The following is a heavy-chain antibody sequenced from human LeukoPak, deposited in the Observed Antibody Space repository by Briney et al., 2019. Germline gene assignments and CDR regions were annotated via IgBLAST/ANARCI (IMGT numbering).Heavy chain of an antibody. CDR1: GFTLSSTYW. D-gene: IGHD3-10*01. CDR3: ARDKKGGESSEIDY. V-gene: IGHV3-74*01. CDR2: INSDGRRT. J-gene: IGHJ4*02. Sequence: GGSLRLSCAVSGFTLSSTYWMHWVRQAPGKGLVWVSRINSDGRRTNYADSVKSRFTISRDNTKNTLYLQMTSLSAEDTAVYYCARDKKGGESSEIDYWGQGARVTVSS.